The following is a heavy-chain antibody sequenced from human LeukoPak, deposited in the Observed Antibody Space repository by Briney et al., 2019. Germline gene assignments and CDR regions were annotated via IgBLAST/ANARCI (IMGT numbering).Heavy chain of an antibody. CDR3: AKSSYYDASGYYREYYFDS. Sequence: GGSLRLSCAASKFAFSSYAMSWVRQAPGKGLEWVSSVSGSGGSTHYVDSVKGRFTISRDKTKNTLYLQMNSLRAEDTGVYYCAKSSYYDASGYYREYYFDSWGQGTLVTVSS. CDR1: KFAFSSYA. J-gene: IGHJ4*02. D-gene: IGHD3-22*01. V-gene: IGHV3-23*01. CDR2: VSGSGGST.